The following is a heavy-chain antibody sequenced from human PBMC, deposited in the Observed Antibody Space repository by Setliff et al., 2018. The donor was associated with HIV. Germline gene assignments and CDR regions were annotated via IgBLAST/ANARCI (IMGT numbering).Heavy chain of an antibody. J-gene: IGHJ4*02. CDR1: GGSFSNYY. V-gene: IGHV4-34*01. D-gene: IGHD3-3*01. Sequence: SSETLSLTCAIYGGSFSNYYWSWIRHTPGRGLEWIAEINQNGRTNYNPALKSRVLVSLDTSKNQCSLHLVSVTAADTAVYFCAREKSITSAWYGGYYFDYWGQGTTVTVSS. CDR3: AREKSITSAWYGGYYFDY. CDR2: INQNGRT.